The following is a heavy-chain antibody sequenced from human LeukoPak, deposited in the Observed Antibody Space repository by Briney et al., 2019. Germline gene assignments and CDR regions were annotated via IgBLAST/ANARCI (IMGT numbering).Heavy chain of an antibody. CDR1: GYSFTSYW. Sequence: GESLKISCKGSGYSFTSYWIGWVRQTPGKGLEWMGIIYPGDSDTRYSPSFQGQVTISADKSISTAYLQWSSLKASDTAMYYCARHEYYYDSSGYSPLDYWGQGTLVTVSS. CDR3: ARHEYYYDSSGYSPLDY. D-gene: IGHD3-22*01. CDR2: IYPGDSDT. J-gene: IGHJ4*02. V-gene: IGHV5-51*01.